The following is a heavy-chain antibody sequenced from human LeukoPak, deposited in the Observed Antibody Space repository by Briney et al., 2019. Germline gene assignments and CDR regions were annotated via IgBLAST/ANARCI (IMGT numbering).Heavy chain of an antibody. CDR3: ARGRGIYSSSWYGY. CDR1: GYTFTSYD. CDR2: MNPNSGNT. V-gene: IGHV1-8*01. Sequence: GASVKVSCKASGYTFTSYDINWVRQATGQGLEWMGWMNPNSGNTGYAQKFQGRVSMTRNTSISTAYMELSSLRSEDTAVYYCARGRGIYSSSWYGYWGQGTLVTVSS. D-gene: IGHD6-13*01. J-gene: IGHJ4*02.